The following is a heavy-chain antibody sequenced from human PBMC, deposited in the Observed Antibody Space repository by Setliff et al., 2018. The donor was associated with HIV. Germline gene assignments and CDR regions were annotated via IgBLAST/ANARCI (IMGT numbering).Heavy chain of an antibody. D-gene: IGHD2-15*01. CDR1: GYSISSGYY. CDR3: ARDPQLVAAKSRQHYYYGMDV. CDR2: IYHSGTT. Sequence: PSETLSLTCAVSGYSISSGYYWGWIRQPPGKGLEWVGSIYHSGTTYYNPSLKSRVTISVDTSKNQFSLKMSSVTAADTAVYYCARDPQLVAAKSRQHYYYGMDVWGQGTTVTVSS. V-gene: IGHV4-38-2*02. J-gene: IGHJ6*02.